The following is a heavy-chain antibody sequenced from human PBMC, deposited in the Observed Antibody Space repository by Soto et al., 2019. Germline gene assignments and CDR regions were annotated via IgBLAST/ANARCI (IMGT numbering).Heavy chain of an antibody. CDR2: ISYDGSNK. D-gene: IGHD3-10*01. Sequence: GGSLRLSCAASGFTFSNYGMHWVRQAPGKGLEWVAVISYDGSNKYYPDSVKGRFTISRDNSKNTLYLQMNSLRAEDTAVYYCANQLWFGENGGWGMDVWGQGTTVTVSS. CDR1: GFTFSNYG. J-gene: IGHJ6*02. CDR3: ANQLWFGENGGWGMDV. V-gene: IGHV3-30*18.